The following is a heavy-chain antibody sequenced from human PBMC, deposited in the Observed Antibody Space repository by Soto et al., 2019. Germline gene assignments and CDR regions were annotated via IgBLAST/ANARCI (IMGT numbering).Heavy chain of an antibody. CDR2: IIHILGKE. D-gene: IGHD3-16*01. CDR3: ARDWGLGPDF. CDR1: PRTFSIFP. V-gene: IGHV1-69*01. J-gene: IGHJ6*02. Sequence: SSNASPRTFSIFPMGWMRQAPGQGLEWMGGIIHILGKENYAEKLQGRVTITADESTSTAYMELSSLRAEDTAVYYCARDWGLGPDFRGQGTTVTVSS.